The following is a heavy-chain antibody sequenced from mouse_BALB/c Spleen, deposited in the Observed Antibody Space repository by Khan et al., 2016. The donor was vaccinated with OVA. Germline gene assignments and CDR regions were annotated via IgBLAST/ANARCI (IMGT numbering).Heavy chain of an antibody. D-gene: IGHD1-1*01. J-gene: IGHJ2*01. V-gene: IGHV3-2*02. CDR1: GYSITSDYA. Sequence: EVQLQESGPGLVKPSQSLSLTCTVTGYSITSDYAWNWIRQFPGNKLEWMGYISYSGRTSYNPSLKSRISITRDTSKKQFFLQLNSVTTEDTATYYCARSWTITTVVATDFDYWGQGTTLTVSS. CDR2: ISYSGRT. CDR3: ARSWTITTVVATDFDY.